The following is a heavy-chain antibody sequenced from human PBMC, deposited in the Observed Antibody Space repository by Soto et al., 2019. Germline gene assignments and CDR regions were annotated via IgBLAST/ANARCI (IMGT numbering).Heavy chain of an antibody. J-gene: IGHJ4*02. D-gene: IGHD3-9*01. CDR3: ARGTYYDILTGYSYIYYFDY. V-gene: IGHV4-31*03. CDR2: IYYSGST. Sequence: QVQLQESGPGLVKPSQTLSLTCTVSGGSISSGGYYWSWIRQHPGKGLEWIGYIYYSGSTYYNPSLKSRVTISVDTSKNQFSLKLSSVTAADTAVYYCARGTYYDILTGYSYIYYFDYWGQGTLVTVSS. CDR1: GGSISSGGYY.